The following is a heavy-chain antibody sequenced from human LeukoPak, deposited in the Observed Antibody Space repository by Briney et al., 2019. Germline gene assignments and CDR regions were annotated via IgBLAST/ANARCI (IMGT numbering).Heavy chain of an antibody. CDR2: MSPNSGDT. CDR3: ARHAQWLVDY. Sequence: ASVKVSCKASGYTFTSYDFNWVRQATGQRPEWMGWMSPNSGDTGYAQKFQDRVTMTRNTSISTAYMELSSLRSDDTAVYYCARHAQWLVDYWGQGTLVTVSS. D-gene: IGHD6-19*01. J-gene: IGHJ4*02. CDR1: GYTFTSYD. V-gene: IGHV1-8*01.